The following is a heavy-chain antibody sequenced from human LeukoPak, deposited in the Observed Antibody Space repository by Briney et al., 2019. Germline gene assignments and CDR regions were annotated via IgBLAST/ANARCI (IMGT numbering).Heavy chain of an antibody. CDR2: IYYSGST. V-gene: IGHV4-59*01. Sequence: SETLSLTCTVSGGSISSYYWSWIRQPPGKGLEWIGYIYYSGSTNYNPSLKSRVTISVDTSKNQFSLKLSSVTAADTAVYYCARDRGYYDSSGYYGRLLYMDVWGKGTTVTISS. D-gene: IGHD3-22*01. CDR1: GGSISSYY. CDR3: ARDRGYYDSSGYYGRLLYMDV. J-gene: IGHJ6*03.